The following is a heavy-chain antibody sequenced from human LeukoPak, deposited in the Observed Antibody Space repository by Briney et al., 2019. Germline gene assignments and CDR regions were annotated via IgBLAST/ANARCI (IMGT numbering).Heavy chain of an antibody. Sequence: SETLSLTCTVSGGSISSYYWSWIRQPPGKGLEWIGYIYYSGSTNYNPSLKSRVTISVDTSKNQFSLELSSVTAADTAVYYCARNPSYDILTGYSNYYGMDVWGQGTTVTVSS. CDR3: ARNPSYDILTGYSNYYGMDV. D-gene: IGHD3-9*01. CDR2: IYYSGST. CDR1: GGSISSYY. V-gene: IGHV4-59*01. J-gene: IGHJ6*02.